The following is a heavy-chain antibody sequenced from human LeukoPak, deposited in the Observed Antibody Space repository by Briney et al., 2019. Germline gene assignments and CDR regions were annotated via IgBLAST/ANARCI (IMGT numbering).Heavy chain of an antibody. Sequence: SETLSLTCTVSGGSISSSYYYWGWIRQPPGKGLEWIGSIYYSGSTYYNPSLKSRVTISVDTSKNQFSLKLSSVTAADTAVYYCASSVLQRWLQPDAFDIWGQGTMVTVSS. CDR2: IYYSGST. V-gene: IGHV4-39*07. D-gene: IGHD5-24*01. J-gene: IGHJ3*02. CDR3: ASSVLQRWLQPDAFDI. CDR1: GGSISSSYYY.